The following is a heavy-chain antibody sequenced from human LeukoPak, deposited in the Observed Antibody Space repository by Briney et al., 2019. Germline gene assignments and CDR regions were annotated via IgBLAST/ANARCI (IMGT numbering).Heavy chain of an antibody. D-gene: IGHD3-22*01. V-gene: IGHV3-66*01. CDR1: GFTFRNYA. CDR2: IYSGGST. J-gene: IGHJ4*02. Sequence: GGSLRLSCAASGFTFRNYAMSWVRQAPGKGLEWVSVIYSGGSTYYADSVKGRFTISRDNSKNTLYLQMNSLRAEDTAVYYCARAGYYYDSSGYYFFDYWGQGTLVTVSS. CDR3: ARAGYYYDSSGYYFFDY.